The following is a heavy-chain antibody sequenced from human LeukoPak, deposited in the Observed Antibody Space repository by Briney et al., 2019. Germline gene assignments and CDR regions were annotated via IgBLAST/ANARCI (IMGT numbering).Heavy chain of an antibody. J-gene: IGHJ4*02. Sequence: PGGSLRLSCVASGFSLRNYWMSWVRQAPGKGLEWVANIKQDESEKYYVDSVKGRFTISRDNAKNSLYLQMNSLRAEDTAVYYCARALDSSSSRYQAFEYWGQGTLVTVSS. CDR3: ARALDSSSSRYQAFEY. CDR1: GFSLRNYW. V-gene: IGHV3-7*01. D-gene: IGHD2-2*01. CDR2: IKQDESEK.